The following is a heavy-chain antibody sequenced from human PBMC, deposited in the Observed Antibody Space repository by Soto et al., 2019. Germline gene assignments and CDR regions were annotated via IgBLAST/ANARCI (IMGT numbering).Heavy chain of an antibody. V-gene: IGHV1-3*01. D-gene: IGHD5-12*01. CDR2: INAGNGNT. J-gene: IGHJ4*02. CDR1: GYTFTSYA. Sequence: GASVKVSCKASGYTFTSYAMHWVRQATGQRLEWMGWINAGNGNTKYSQKFQGRVTITRDNAKNTPYLQMNSLRAEDTAVYYCAPVEMATTPVGYWGQGTLVTVSS. CDR3: APVEMATTPVGY.